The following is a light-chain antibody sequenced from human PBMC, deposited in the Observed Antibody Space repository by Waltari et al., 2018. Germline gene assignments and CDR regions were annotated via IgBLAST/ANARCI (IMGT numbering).Light chain of an antibody. CDR3: MQALQTRT. Sequence: DIVMTKSPLSLPATPGEPASIPCRSSQSLLHSNGYNYLDWYLQKPGQSPQLLIYLGSSRASGVPDRFSGSGSGTDFTLKISRVEAEDVGVYYCMQALQTRTFGQGTKVEIK. CDR2: LGS. J-gene: IGKJ1*01. CDR1: QSLLHSNGYNY. V-gene: IGKV2-28*01.